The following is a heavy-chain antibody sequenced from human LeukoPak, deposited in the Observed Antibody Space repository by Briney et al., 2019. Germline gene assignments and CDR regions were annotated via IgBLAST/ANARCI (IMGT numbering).Heavy chain of an antibody. CDR3: AREALTSYDFWSGRRYYFDY. V-gene: IGHV3-30-3*01. J-gene: IGHJ4*02. D-gene: IGHD3-3*01. Sequence: PGGSLRLSCAASGFTFSSYAMHWVRQAPGKGLEWVAVISYDGSNKYYADSVKGRFTISRDNSKNTLYLQMNSLRAEDTAVYYCAREALTSYDFWSGRRYYFDYWGQGTLVTVSS. CDR2: ISYDGSNK. CDR1: GFTFSSYA.